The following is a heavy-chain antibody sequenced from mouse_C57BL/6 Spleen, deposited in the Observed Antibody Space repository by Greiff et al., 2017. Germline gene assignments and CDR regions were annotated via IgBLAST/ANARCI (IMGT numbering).Heavy chain of an antibody. J-gene: IGHJ2*01. V-gene: IGHV2-2*01. D-gene: IGHD4-1*01. Sequence: QVQLKASGPGLVQPSQSLSITCTVSGFSLTSYGVHWVRQSPGKGLEWLGVIWSGGSTDYNAAFISRRSISKDNSKSQVFFKMNSLQADDTAIYYCARTWDGGFDYWGQGTTLTVSS. CDR1: GFSLTSYG. CDR2: IWSGGST. CDR3: ARTWDGGFDY.